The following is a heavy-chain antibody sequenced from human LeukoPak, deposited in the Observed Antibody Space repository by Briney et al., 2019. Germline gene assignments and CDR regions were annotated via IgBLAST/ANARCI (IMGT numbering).Heavy chain of an antibody. V-gene: IGHV3-21*01. CDR3: ARDSEGATTQFWYFDL. J-gene: IGHJ2*01. CDR1: GFTFGSYS. Sequence: GGSLRLSCAASGFTFGSYSMNWVRQAPGKGLEWVSSISSSSSYIYYADSVKGRLTISRDNAKNSLYLQMNSLRAEDTAVYYCARDSEGATTQFWYFDLWGRGTLVTVSS. CDR2: ISSSSSYI. D-gene: IGHD1-26*01.